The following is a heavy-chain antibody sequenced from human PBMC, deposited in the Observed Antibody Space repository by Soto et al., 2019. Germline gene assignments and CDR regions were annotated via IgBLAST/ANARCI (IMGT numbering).Heavy chain of an antibody. J-gene: IGHJ3*02. CDR1: GYNFTRYW. D-gene: IGHD1-26*01. V-gene: IGHV5-51*01. CDR2: IYPCDSDT. CDR3: ARHGPGPSIVETSGDAFEI. Sequence: PGESLTISCKGSGYNFTRYWIGWVRQMPGKGLEWMGIIYPCDSDTRYSPSFQGQVTISADKSINTAYLQWSSLKASDNAMYYCARHGPGPSIVETSGDAFEIWGQGTIVPVSS.